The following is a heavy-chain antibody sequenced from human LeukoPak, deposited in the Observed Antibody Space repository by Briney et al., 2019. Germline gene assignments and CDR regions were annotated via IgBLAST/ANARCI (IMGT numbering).Heavy chain of an antibody. CDR3: ARGNWDYYDSSGFIKY. D-gene: IGHD3-22*01. CDR2: IYYSGST. V-gene: IGHV4-30-4*01. Sequence: PSETLSLTCTVSGGSISSGDYYWSWIRQPPGKGLEWIGYIYYSGSTYYNPSLKSRVTISVGTSKNQFSLKLSSVTAADTAVYYCARGNWDYYDSSGFIKYWGQGTLVTVSS. CDR1: GGSISSGDYY. J-gene: IGHJ4*02.